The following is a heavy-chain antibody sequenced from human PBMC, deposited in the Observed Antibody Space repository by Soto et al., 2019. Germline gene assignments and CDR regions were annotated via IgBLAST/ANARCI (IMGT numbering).Heavy chain of an antibody. CDR1: GGSFSGYY. Sequence: SETLSLTCAVYGGSFSGYYWSWIRQPPGKGLEWIGEINHSGSTNYNPSLKSRVTISVDTSKNQFSLKLSSVTAADTAVYYCARGVVVTATYYFDYWGQGTLVTVS. J-gene: IGHJ4*02. CDR3: ARGVVVTATYYFDY. V-gene: IGHV4-34*01. CDR2: INHSGST. D-gene: IGHD2-21*02.